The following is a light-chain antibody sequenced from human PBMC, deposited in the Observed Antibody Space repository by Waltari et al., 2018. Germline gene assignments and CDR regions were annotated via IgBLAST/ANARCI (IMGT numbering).Light chain of an antibody. CDR3: SSESSDKVVL. Sequence: QSALTQPASVSGSPGQSVTISCTGTSSDVGSSNSVSWYQDHPGQGPKVIIYDVSDRPSGVSARFSGSKSGNTASLTISGLQAEDEAVYYCSSESSDKVVLFGGGTKVTVL. J-gene: IGLJ3*02. CDR1: SSDVGSSNS. CDR2: DVS. V-gene: IGLV2-14*03.